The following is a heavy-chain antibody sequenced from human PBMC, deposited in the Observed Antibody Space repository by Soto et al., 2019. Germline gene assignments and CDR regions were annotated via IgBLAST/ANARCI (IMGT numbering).Heavy chain of an antibody. J-gene: IGHJ6*02. V-gene: IGHV1-69*06. D-gene: IGHD2-15*01. CDR1: GGTFSSYA. Sequence: SVKVSCKASGGTFSSYAISWVRQAPGQGLEWMGGIIPIFGTANYAQKFQGRVTITADKSTSTAYMELSSLRSEDTAVYYCARDRSGYCSCGSCYSANYYYGMDVWG. CDR2: IIPIFGTA. CDR3: ARDRSGYCSCGSCYSANYYYGMDV.